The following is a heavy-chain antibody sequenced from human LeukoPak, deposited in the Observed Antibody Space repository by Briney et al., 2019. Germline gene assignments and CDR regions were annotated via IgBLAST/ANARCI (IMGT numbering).Heavy chain of an antibody. J-gene: IGHJ4*02. Sequence: GGSLSLSCAASGFTFSSYAMSWVRQAPGKGLEWVSAISGSGGSTYYADSVKGRFTISRDNSKNTLYLQMNSLRAEDTAVYSCARSTGSYFYFDYWGQGTLVTVSS. CDR3: ARSTGSYFYFDY. CDR1: GFTFSSYA. CDR2: ISGSGGST. V-gene: IGHV3-23*01. D-gene: IGHD1-26*01.